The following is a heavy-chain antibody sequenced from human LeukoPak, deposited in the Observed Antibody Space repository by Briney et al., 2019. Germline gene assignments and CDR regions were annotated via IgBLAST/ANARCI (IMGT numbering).Heavy chain of an antibody. CDR2: IYSGGST. CDR3: ARVSGWMMDY. V-gene: IGHV3-66*01. J-gene: IGHJ4*02. CDR1: GFTVTNNY. Sequence: GGFLRLSCAASGFTVTNNYMSWVRQAPGKGLEWVSVIYSGGSTSYADSVKGRFTISRDSSKNTLYLQLNSLRAEDTAVYYCARVSGWMMDYWGQGILVAVSS. D-gene: IGHD6-19*01.